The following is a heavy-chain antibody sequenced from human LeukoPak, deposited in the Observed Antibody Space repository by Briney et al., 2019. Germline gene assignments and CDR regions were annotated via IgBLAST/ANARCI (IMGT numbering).Heavy chain of an antibody. V-gene: IGHV3-49*04. CDR1: GFTFGDYA. CDR2: IRSKAYGGTT. Sequence: PGGSPRLSCTASGFTFGDYAMSWVRQAPGKGLEWVGFIRSKAYGGTTEYAASVKGRFTISRDDSKSIAYLQMNSLKTEDTAVYYCTRVSRGYYDFWSGYYTLDYWGQGTLVTVSS. CDR3: TRVSRGYYDFWSGYYTLDY. D-gene: IGHD3-3*01. J-gene: IGHJ4*02.